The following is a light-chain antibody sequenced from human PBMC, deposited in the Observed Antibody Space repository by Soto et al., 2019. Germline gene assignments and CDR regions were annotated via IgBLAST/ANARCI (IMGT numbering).Light chain of an antibody. CDR2: KDN. CDR3: QSSYRSGNHVI. J-gene: IGLJ2*01. V-gene: IGLV3-25*03. CDR1: ALPKQY. Sequence: SYELTQPPSVSVSPGQTARITCSGDALPKQYAFWYQQKPGQAPVLVIYKDNERPSGIPERFSGSTSGTTVTLTISGVQAEDEADYFCQSSYRSGNHVIFGGGTKLTVL.